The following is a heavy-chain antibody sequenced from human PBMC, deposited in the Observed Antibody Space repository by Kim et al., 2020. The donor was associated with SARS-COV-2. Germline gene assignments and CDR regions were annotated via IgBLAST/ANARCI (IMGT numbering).Heavy chain of an antibody. CDR3: ARHLWQQLGTCWFDP. J-gene: IGHJ5*02. CDR2: IYYSGST. V-gene: IGHV4-39*01. Sequence: SETLSLTCTVSGGSISSSSYYWGWIRQPPGKGLEWIGSIYYSGSTYYNPSLKSRVTISVDTSKNQFSLKLSSVTAADTAVYYCARHLWQQLGTCWFDPWGQGTLVTVSS. CDR1: GGSISSSSYY. D-gene: IGHD6-13*01.